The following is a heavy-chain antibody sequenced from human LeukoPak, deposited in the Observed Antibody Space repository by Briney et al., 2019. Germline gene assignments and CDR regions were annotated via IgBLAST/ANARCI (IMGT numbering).Heavy chain of an antibody. CDR1: GGSISSGDYY. Sequence: SETLSLTCTVSGGSISSGDYYWSWIRQPPGKGLEWIGYIYYSGSTYYNPSLKSRVTISVDTSKNQFSPKLSSVTAADTAVYYCARDRRGWYQALWYFDLWGRGTLVTVSS. CDR2: IYYSGST. J-gene: IGHJ2*01. V-gene: IGHV4-30-4*08. D-gene: IGHD6-19*01. CDR3: ARDRRGWYQALWYFDL.